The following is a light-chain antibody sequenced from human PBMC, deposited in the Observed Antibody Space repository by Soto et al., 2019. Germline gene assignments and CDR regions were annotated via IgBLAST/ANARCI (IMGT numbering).Light chain of an antibody. CDR3: QQRNDWRRGT. Sequence: EIVMTQSPATLSVSPGERATLSCRASQSVSSNLAWYQQKPGQAPRLLIYGASTRATGIPARFSGSGSGTEFTLTISSLQSEDFAVYYCQQRNDWRRGTFGQGTRWR. V-gene: IGKV3-15*01. J-gene: IGKJ5*01. CDR1: QSVSSN. CDR2: GAS.